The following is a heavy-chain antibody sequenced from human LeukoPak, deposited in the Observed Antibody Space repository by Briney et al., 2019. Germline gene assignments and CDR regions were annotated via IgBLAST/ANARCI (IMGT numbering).Heavy chain of an antibody. V-gene: IGHV3-21*01. J-gene: IGHJ6*02. D-gene: IGHD5-18*01. CDR1: GFTFSDYS. CDR3: ARDPPWIQSSYYYYGMDV. CDR2: ISTTSSYI. Sequence: GGSLRLSCAASGFTFSDYSMNWVRQAPGKGLEWVSSISTTSSYIYYADSVKGRFTISRDNAKNSLYLQMNSLRAEDTAVYYCARDPPWIQSSYYYYGMDVWGQGTTVTVSS.